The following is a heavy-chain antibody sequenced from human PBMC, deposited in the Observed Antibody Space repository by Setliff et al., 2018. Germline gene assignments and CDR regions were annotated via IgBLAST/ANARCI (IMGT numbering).Heavy chain of an antibody. J-gene: IGHJ4*02. Sequence: PGGSLRLSCTASGFRFSNYAMSWVRQAPGKGLEWVSSISSSSSYIYYADSVKGRFTISRDNAKNSLYLQMNSLRAEDTAVYYCAGPSFDYWGQGTLVTVSS. CDR1: GFRFSNYA. CDR3: AGPSFDY. CDR2: ISSSSSYI. V-gene: IGHV3-21*04.